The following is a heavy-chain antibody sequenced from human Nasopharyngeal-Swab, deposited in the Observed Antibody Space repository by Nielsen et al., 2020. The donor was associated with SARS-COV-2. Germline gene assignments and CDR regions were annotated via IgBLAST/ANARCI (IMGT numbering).Heavy chain of an antibody. D-gene: IGHD3-3*01. CDR3: ARYFPRPLDFWNHLSVSHLLYYYGMDV. CDR1: GLTFSSYW. J-gene: IGHJ6*02. V-gene: IGHV3-74*01. CDR2: INSDGSST. Sequence: GESLKISCAASGLTFSSYWMHWVRQAPGKGLVWVSRINSDGSSTSYADSVKDRFTISRDNAKNTLYLQMNSLRAEDTAVYYCARYFPRPLDFWNHLSVSHLLYYYGMDVWGQGTTVTVSS.